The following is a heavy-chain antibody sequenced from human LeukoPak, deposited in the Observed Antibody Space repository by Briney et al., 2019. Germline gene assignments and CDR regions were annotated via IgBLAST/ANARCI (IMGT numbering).Heavy chain of an antibody. J-gene: IGHJ4*02. CDR1: GFTLSSYG. Sequence: QSGGSLRLSCAASGFTLSSYGMHWVRQAPGKGLEWVAFIRYDGSNKYYADSVKGRFTISRDNSKNTLYLQVNSLRAEDTAVYYCAKSALARDYYFDYWGQGTLVTVSS. CDR3: AKSALARDYYFDY. D-gene: IGHD3/OR15-3a*01. V-gene: IGHV3-30*02. CDR2: IRYDGSNK.